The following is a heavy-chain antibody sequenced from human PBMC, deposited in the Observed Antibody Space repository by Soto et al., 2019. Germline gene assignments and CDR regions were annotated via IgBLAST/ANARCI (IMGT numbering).Heavy chain of an antibody. CDR3: ARGKPNYYYYGMDV. CDR2: INPNSGGT. V-gene: IGHV1-2*04. D-gene: IGHD3-10*01. J-gene: IGHJ6*02. Sequence: QVQLVQSGAEVKKPGASVKVSCKASGYTFTGYNIHWVRQAPGLGLEWMGWINPNSGGTKYAQNFQGWVTKTRDTPISTAYMELTRLRSDDTAVYFCARGKPNYYYYGMDVWGQGTTVTVSS. CDR1: GYTFTGYN.